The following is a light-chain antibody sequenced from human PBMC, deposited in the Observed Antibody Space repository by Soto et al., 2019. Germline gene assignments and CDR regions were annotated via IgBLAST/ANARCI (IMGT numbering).Light chain of an antibody. V-gene: IGLV1-44*01. CDR3: AAWDDSLNGVV. J-gene: IGLJ2*01. CDR2: TNN. Sequence: QSVLTQPPSASGTPGQRVIISCSGSSSNIGSNTVNWYQQLPGTAPKLLIHTNNQRPSGVPDRFSASWSGTSASLAISGLQSEDEADYYCAAWDDSLNGVVFGGGTKLTVL. CDR1: SSNIGSNT.